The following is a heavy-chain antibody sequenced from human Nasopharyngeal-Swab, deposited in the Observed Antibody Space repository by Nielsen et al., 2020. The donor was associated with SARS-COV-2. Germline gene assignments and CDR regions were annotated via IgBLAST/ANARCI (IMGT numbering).Heavy chain of an antibody. D-gene: IGHD5-18*01. CDR3: ARGSPPLGYSYGYSY. V-gene: IGHV3-30-3*01. CDR1: GSPFSSYA. Sequence: GGLLRPSFAAPGSPFSSYAMHWAPQAPGKGLEWVAVISYDGSNKYYADSVKGRFTISRDNSKNTLYLQMNSLRAEDTAVYYCARGSPPLGYSYGYSYWGQGTLVTVSS. CDR2: ISYDGSNK. J-gene: IGHJ4*02.